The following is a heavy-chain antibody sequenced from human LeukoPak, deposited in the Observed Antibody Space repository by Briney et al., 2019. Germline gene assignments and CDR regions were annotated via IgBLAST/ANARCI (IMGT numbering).Heavy chain of an antibody. CDR1: GFTFSSYA. D-gene: IGHD5-24*01. CDR2: ISSNGGST. J-gene: IGHJ4*02. CDR3: ATLGGRDGYKSFDY. V-gene: IGHV3-64*04. Sequence: GGSLRLSCSASGFTFSSYAMHWVRQAPGKGLEYVSAISSNGGSTYYADSVKGRFTISRDDSKNSLYLQMNSLRTEDTALYYCATLGGRDGYKSFDYWGQGTLVTVSS.